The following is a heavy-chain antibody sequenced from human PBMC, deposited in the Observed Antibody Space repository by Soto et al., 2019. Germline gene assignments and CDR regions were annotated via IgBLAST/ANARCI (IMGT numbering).Heavy chain of an antibody. J-gene: IGHJ4*02. CDR3: AKDMGCYDSSGYPHPVDN. CDR2: ISGSGGST. D-gene: IGHD3-22*01. V-gene: IGHV3-23*01. Sequence: GGSLRLSCAASGFTFSSYAMSWVRQAPGKGLEWVSAISGSGGSTYYADSVKGRFTISRDNSKNTLYLQMNSLRAEDTAVYYCAKDMGCYDSSGYPHPVDNWGQGTLVTVSS. CDR1: GFTFSSYA.